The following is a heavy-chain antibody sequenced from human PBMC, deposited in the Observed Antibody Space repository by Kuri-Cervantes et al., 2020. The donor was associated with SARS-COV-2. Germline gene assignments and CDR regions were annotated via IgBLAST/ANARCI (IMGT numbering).Heavy chain of an antibody. CDR2: ISGSGGST. J-gene: IGHJ6*03. V-gene: IGHV3-23*01. CDR3: ARDLLYYYYYMDV. Sequence: GESLNISCAASGFSFSNYNMHWVRQAPGGGLEWVSAISGSGGSTYYADSVKGRFTISRDNSKNTLYLQMNSLRAEDTAVYYCARDLLYYYYYMDVWGKGTTVTVSS. CDR1: GFSFSNYN.